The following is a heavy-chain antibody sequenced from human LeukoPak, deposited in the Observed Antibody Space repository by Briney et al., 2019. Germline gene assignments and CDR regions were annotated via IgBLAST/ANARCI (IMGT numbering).Heavy chain of an antibody. CDR3: AGHSNGVPY. J-gene: IGHJ4*02. Sequence: SGTLSLTCTVSGGSISSYYWSWIRQPPGKGLEWIGYIYYSGSTNYNPSLKSRVTISVDTSKNQFSLKLGSVTAADTAVYYCAGHSNGVPYWGQGTLVTVSS. V-gene: IGHV4-59*01. CDR1: GGSISSYY. D-gene: IGHD4-11*01. CDR2: IYYSGST.